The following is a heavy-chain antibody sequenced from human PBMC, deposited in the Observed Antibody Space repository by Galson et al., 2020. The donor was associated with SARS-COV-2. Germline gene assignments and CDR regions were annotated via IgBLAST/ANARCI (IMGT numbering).Heavy chain of an antibody. J-gene: IGHJ4*02. CDR1: GFNISTYR. CDR2: IDNDGTIK. V-gene: IGHV3-74*01. D-gene: IGHD2-21*02. CDR3: AREQQRYKSTAGYGLPDL. Sequence: GGSLRLSCAASGFNISTYRMYWVRQVPGKGLEWVSRIDNDGTIKTYADSVKGRFIISRDNANNTLYLEVNSLRGEDTAVYYCAREQQRYKSTAGYGLPDLWGQGTLVTVSS.